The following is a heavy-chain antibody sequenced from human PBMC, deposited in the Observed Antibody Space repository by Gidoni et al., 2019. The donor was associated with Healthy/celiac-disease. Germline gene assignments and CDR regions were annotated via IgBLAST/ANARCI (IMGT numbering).Heavy chain of an antibody. V-gene: IGHV4-59*01. Sequence: QVQLQESGPGLVKPSETLSLTCTVSGGSIRSYYWSWIRPPPGKGLEWIGYIYYSGSTNYNPSLKSRVTISVDTSKNQFSLKLSSVTAADTAVYYCAGYYDFWRDTYYYYMDVWGKGTTVTVSS. CDR1: GGSIRSYY. CDR3: AGYYDFWRDTYYYYMDV. D-gene: IGHD3-3*01. J-gene: IGHJ6*03. CDR2: IYYSGST.